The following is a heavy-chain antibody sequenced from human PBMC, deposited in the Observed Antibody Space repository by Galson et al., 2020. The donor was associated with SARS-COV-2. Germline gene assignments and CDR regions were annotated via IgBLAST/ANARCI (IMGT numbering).Heavy chain of an antibody. J-gene: IGHJ4*02. V-gene: IGHV3-23*03. D-gene: IGHD1-26*01. CDR2: IYSGGTI. CDR3: AKVRRNTLGDASDY. CDR1: GFTFSTYA. Sequence: GGSLRLSCAASGFTFSTYAMSWVRQAPGKGLEWVSVIYSGGTIYYADSVKGRFTISRDNSKNTLYLQMNSLRAEDTAVYYCAKVRRNTLGDASDYWGQGTLVTVSS.